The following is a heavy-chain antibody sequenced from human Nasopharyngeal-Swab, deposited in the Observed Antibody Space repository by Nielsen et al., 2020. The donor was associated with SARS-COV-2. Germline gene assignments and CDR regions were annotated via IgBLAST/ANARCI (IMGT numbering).Heavy chain of an antibody. CDR2: ISFDGTNK. D-gene: IGHD3-22*01. J-gene: IGHJ4*02. CDR3: ASSYYDSSGYSY. CDR1: GFIFHRFA. Sequence: GESLKISCAASGFIFHRFAMHWVRQAPGKGLEWVALISFDGTNKYYAGSVRGRFTISRDTSKNTLYLQMNSLRAEDTAVYYCASSYYDSSGYSYWGQGTLVTVSS. V-gene: IGHV3-30*04.